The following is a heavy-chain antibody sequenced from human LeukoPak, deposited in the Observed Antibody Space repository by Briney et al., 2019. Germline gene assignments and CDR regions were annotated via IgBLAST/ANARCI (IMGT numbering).Heavy chain of an antibody. CDR2: ISSSSSYI. Sequence: PGGSLRLSCAASGFTFSSYSMNWVRQAPGKGLEWVSPISSSSSYIYYADSVKGRFTISRDNAKNSLYLQMNSLRAEDTAVYYCASTYCSSTSCYAWGHYYYYYMDVWGKGTTVTVSS. CDR3: ASTYCSSTSCYAWGHYYYYYMDV. D-gene: IGHD2-2*01. V-gene: IGHV3-21*01. CDR1: GFTFSSYS. J-gene: IGHJ6*03.